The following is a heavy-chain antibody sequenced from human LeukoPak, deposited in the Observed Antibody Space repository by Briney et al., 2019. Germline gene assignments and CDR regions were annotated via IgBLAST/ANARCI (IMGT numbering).Heavy chain of an antibody. CDR2: ISGSGGST. D-gene: IGHD6-13*01. Sequence: GGSLRLSCAASGFTFSSYAMSWVRQAPGKGLEWVSAISGSGGSTYYADSVKGRFTISRDNSKNSLYLQMNSLRDEDTAVYYCARDQASEAGIDYWGQGTLVTVSS. J-gene: IGHJ4*02. CDR1: GFTFSSYA. V-gene: IGHV3-23*01. CDR3: ARDQASEAGIDY.